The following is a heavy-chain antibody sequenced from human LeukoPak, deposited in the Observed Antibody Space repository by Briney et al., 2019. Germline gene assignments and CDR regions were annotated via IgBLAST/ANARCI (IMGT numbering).Heavy chain of an antibody. CDR3: ARDNFRSGPGGY. J-gene: IGHJ4*02. D-gene: IGHD6-19*01. CDR1: GYTFTGYY. Sequence: GASVKVSCKASGYTFTGYYMHWVRQAPGQGLEWMGWISAYNGNTNYAQKLQGRVTMTTDTSTSTAYMELRSLRSDDTAVYYCARDNFRSGPGGYWGQGTLVTVSS. V-gene: IGHV1-18*04. CDR2: ISAYNGNT.